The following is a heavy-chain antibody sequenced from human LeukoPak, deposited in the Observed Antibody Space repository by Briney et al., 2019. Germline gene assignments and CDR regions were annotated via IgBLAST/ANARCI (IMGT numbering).Heavy chain of an antibody. CDR2: IYSGGST. V-gene: IGHV3-53*01. J-gene: IGHJ4*02. Sequence: PGGSLRLSCAVSGFIVSSNYMSWVRQAPGKGLEWVSVIYSGGSTYYADSVKGRFTVSRDNSKNTLYLQINSLRGEDTAVYYCAKGKYSSGGVPDYWGQGTLVTVSS. CDR1: GFIVSSNY. CDR3: AKGKYSSGGVPDY. D-gene: IGHD6-19*01.